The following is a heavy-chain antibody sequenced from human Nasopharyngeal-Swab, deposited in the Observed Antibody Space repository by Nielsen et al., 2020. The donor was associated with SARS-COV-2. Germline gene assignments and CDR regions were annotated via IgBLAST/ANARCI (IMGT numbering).Heavy chain of an antibody. CDR2: IKQDGSEK. CDR3: AREADAGFDY. V-gene: IGHV3-7*01. J-gene: IGHJ4*02. CDR1: GFTFSSYA. Sequence: GGSLRLSCEASGFTFSSYAMAWVRQAPGKGLEWVANIKQDGSEKYYVDSVKGRFTISRDNAKNSLYLQMNSLRAEDTAVYYCAREADAGFDYWGQGTLVTVSS.